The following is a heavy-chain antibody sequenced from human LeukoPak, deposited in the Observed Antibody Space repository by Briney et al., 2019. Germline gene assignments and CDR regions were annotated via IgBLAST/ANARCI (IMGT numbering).Heavy chain of an antibody. CDR1: GGSISSYY. CDR2: IYYSGST. Sequence: SETLSLTCTVSGGSISSYYWSWIRQPPGKGLEWIGYIYYSGSTNHNPSLKSRVTISVDTSKNQFSLKLSSVTAADTAVYYCARGSSWYGYYYYMDVWGKGTTVTVSS. J-gene: IGHJ6*03. CDR3: ARGSSWYGYYYYMDV. D-gene: IGHD6-13*01. V-gene: IGHV4-59*01.